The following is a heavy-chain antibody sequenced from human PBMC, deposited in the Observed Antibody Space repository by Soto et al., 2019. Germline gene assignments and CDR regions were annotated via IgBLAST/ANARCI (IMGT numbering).Heavy chain of an antibody. CDR1: GDSITSNSYF. CDR3: ARHWHHIVATIAVIDY. D-gene: IGHD5-12*01. Sequence: SETLSLTCTVSGDSITSNSYFWAWIRQPPGKGLEWIGSIYYSGSTYYNPSLKSRVTISVDTSKNQFSLKLSSVTAADTAVYYCARHWHHIVATIAVIDYWGQGTLVPVSS. CDR2: IYYSGST. V-gene: IGHV4-39*01. J-gene: IGHJ4*02.